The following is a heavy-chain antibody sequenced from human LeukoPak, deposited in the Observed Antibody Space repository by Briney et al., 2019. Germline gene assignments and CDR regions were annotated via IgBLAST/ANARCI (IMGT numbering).Heavy chain of an antibody. D-gene: IGHD4-17*01. Sequence: AASVKVSCKASGYTFTSYGISWVRQAPGQGLEWMGWISAYNGNTNYAQKFQGRVTMTRDTSISTAYMELSRLRSDDTAVYYCACGLLTVTTNDPVGAFDIWGQGTMVTVSS. J-gene: IGHJ3*02. CDR3: ACGLLTVTTNDPVGAFDI. V-gene: IGHV1-18*01. CDR1: GYTFTSYG. CDR2: ISAYNGNT.